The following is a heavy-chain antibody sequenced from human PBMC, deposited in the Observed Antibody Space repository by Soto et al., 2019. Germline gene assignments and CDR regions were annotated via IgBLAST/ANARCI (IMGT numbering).Heavy chain of an antibody. Sequence: SETLSLTCTVSGGSVSNYYWSWIRQPPGKGLEWIGYMYHSGSSNYNPSLKRRVTISVDTSKNQFSLKLTSVIAADTAVYYCAILERITLFGVVRHYWGQGTLVSGSS. V-gene: IGHV4-59*02. CDR3: AILERITLFGVVRHY. CDR2: MYHSGSS. CDR1: GGSVSNYY. D-gene: IGHD3-3*01. J-gene: IGHJ4*02.